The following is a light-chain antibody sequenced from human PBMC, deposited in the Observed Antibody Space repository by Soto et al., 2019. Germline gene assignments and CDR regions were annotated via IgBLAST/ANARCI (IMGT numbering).Light chain of an antibody. Sequence: ERVMTQSPATLSVSPGERATLSCRASQSVSSNLAWYQQKPGQAPRLFIYGASTRATAIPPRFSGSGSGTDFTLTISDVQPEDFAVYYCHQRQSWPRTFGQGTKVDIK. CDR1: QSVSSN. V-gene: IGKV3-15*01. CDR2: GAS. CDR3: HQRQSWPRT. J-gene: IGKJ1*01.